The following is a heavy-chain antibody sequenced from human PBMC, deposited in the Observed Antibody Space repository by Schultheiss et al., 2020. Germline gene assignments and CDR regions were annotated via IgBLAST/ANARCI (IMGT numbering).Heavy chain of an antibody. V-gene: IGHV4-4*07. D-gene: IGHD2/OR15-2a*01. CDR1: GGSISSYY. CDR2: IYYSGST. Sequence: SETLSLTCTVSGGSISSYYWTWIRQPAGKGLEWIGSIYYSGSTYYNPSLKSRVTISVDTSKNQISLRMNSVTAADPAVYYCARGRLGAVSYWGQGTLVTVSS. CDR3: ARGRLGAVSY. J-gene: IGHJ4*02.